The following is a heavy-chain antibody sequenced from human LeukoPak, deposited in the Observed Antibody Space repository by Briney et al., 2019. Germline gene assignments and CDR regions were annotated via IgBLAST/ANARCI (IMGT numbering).Heavy chain of an antibody. V-gene: IGHV4-59*01. CDR3: ARVTGYRIEDYFDY. CDR1: GGSISSYY. CDR2: IYYSGST. J-gene: IGHJ4*02. Sequence: SETLSLTCTVSGGSISSYYWSWIRQPPGKGLEWIGYIYYSGSTNYNPSLKSRVTISVETSKNEFSLELRSVTAADTAVYYCARVTGYRIEDYFDYWGQGTLVTVSS. D-gene: IGHD6-13*01.